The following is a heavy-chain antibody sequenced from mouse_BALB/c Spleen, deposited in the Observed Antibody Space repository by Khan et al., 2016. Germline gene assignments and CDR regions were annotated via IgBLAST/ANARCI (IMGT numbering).Heavy chain of an antibody. CDR1: GFTFSNYW. V-gene: IGHV6-6*02. CDR2: IRLKSNNYAT. CDR3: TRQRGLAY. D-gene: IGHD3-1*01. Sequence: EVKLEESGGGLVQPGGSMKLSCVASGFTFSNYWMNWVRQSPEKGLEWVAEIRLKSNNYATHYAESVKGRFTISRDDSKSSVYLQMNNLRAEDTGIYYCTRQRGLAYWGQGTLVTVSA. J-gene: IGHJ3*01.